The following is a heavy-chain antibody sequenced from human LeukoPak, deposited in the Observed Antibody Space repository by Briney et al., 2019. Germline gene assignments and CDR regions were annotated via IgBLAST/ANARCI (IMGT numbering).Heavy chain of an antibody. D-gene: IGHD2-15*01. CDR3: ARLGLYLRWFDY. Sequence: SETLSLTCTVSGGSISSSSYYWGWIRQPPGKGLEWIGSIYYSGSTYYNPSLKSRVTISVDTSKNQFSLKLSSVTAADTAVYYCARLGLYLRWFDYWGQGTPVTVSS. V-gene: IGHV4-39*01. CDR1: GGSISSSSYY. J-gene: IGHJ4*02. CDR2: IYYSGST.